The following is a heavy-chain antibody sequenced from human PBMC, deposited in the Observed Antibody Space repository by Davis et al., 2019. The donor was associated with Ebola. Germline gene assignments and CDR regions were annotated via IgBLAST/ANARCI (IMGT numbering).Heavy chain of an antibody. Sequence: ASVKVSCKASGYTFTSYGISWVRQAPGQGLEYLGWISAYNGNTNYVQKIQGRVTMTRDTSTSTVYMELSSLRSEDTAVYYCARETGDGGGMDVWGKGTTVTVSS. CDR1: GYTFTSYG. CDR2: ISAYNGNT. J-gene: IGHJ6*04. D-gene: IGHD7-27*01. CDR3: ARETGDGGGMDV. V-gene: IGHV1-18*04.